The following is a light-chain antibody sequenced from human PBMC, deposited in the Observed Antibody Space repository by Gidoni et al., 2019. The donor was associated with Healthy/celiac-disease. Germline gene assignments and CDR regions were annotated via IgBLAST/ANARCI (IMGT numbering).Light chain of an antibody. CDR2: DVS. J-gene: IGLJ3*02. Sequence: QSALTQPRSVSGSPGHSVTISCTGTSSDVGGYDYVSWYQQHPGKAPKLMIYDVSKRPSGVPDRFSGSKSGNTASLTISGLQAEDEADYYCCSYAGSYIWVFGGGTKLTVL. V-gene: IGLV2-11*01. CDR3: CSYAGSYIWV. CDR1: SSDVGGYDY.